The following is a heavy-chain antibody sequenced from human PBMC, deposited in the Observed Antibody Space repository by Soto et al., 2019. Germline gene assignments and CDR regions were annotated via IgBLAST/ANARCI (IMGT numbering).Heavy chain of an antibody. CDR2: IIPMFGTT. CDR1: GGTFSSYA. J-gene: IGHJ4*02. Sequence: QVQLVQSGAVVKKPGSLVKVSCKASGGTFSSYAINWVRQAPGPGLEWMGGIIPMFGTTTYAQKFQGRVTITADESTSTVYMELTGLTSDDTAVYYCGRDGAGMGATFDYWGQGTLVTVSS. D-gene: IGHD1-26*01. CDR3: GRDGAGMGATFDY. V-gene: IGHV1-69*12.